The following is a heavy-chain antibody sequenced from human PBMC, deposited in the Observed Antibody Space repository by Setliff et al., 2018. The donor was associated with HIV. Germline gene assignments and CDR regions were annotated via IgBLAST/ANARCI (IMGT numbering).Heavy chain of an antibody. CDR2: IHYTGNT. V-gene: IGHV4-39*01. CDR3: ARGRMATVLIRNWIDP. CDR1: GGSITSTTYY. J-gene: IGHJ5*02. D-gene: IGHD4-4*01. Sequence: PSETLSLTCTVSGGSITSTTYYRGWIRQPPGKGLEWIGTIHYTGNTYHNPSLKSRVTISVEASKNQISLKLTAVTAADSAVYYCARGRMATVLIRNWIDPWGQGSLVTVSS.